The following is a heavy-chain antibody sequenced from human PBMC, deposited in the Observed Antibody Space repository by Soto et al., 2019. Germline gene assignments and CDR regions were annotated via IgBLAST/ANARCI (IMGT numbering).Heavy chain of an antibody. V-gene: IGHV2-5*02. D-gene: IGHD3-3*01. Sequence: QITLKESGPTLVKPTQTLTLTCTFSGFSLSTSGVGVGWIRQPPGKALEWLALIYWDDDKRYRPSLNSRLTTTKETADTQRVLTRSNGDPVYTATNNRAHSEWLVQYLEQRYWYFHLWGGGTLVPVTS. CDR3: AHSEWLVQYLEQRYWYFHL. CDR1: GFSLSTSGVG. J-gene: IGHJ2*01. CDR2: IYWDDDK.